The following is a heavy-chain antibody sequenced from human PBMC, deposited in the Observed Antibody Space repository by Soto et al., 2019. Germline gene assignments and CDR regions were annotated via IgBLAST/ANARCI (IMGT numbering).Heavy chain of an antibody. CDR2: ILYNGDT. V-gene: IGHV4-59*01. CDR3: ARDIGYYYANSGSVAFDI. J-gene: IGHJ3*02. D-gene: IGHD3-22*01. CDR1: GGSISDYY. Sequence: SETLSLTCTVSGGSISDYYWSWIRQPPGKGLEWIGYILYNGDTKYNPSLKGRVTISVDTSKNQFSLKLRSVTAADTAIYYCARDIGYYYANSGSVAFDIWGQGTMVTVSS.